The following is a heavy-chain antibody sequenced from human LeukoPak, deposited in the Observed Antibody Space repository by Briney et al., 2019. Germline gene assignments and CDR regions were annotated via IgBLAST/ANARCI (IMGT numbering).Heavy chain of an antibody. D-gene: IGHD5-24*01. CDR1: GGSFSGYY. CDR2: INHSGST. Sequence: SETLSLTCAVYGGSFSGYYWSWIRQPPGKGLEWIGEINHSGSTNYDPSLKSRVTISVDTSKNQFSLKLSSVTAADTAVYYCARGPGRWLQSDYYYYYYMDVWGKGTTVTVSS. CDR3: ARGPGRWLQSDYYYYYYMDV. J-gene: IGHJ6*03. V-gene: IGHV4-34*01.